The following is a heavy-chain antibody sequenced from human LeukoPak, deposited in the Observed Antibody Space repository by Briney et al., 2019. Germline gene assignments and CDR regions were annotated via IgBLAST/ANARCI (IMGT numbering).Heavy chain of an antibody. Sequence: RGSLRLSCAASGFTFSNYAMHWVRQAPGKGLEYVSAISSNGGSTYHANSVKGRFTISRDNSKNTLYLQMGSLRAEDMAVYYCAREVETGPAAFDIWGQGTMVTVSS. D-gene: IGHD3-10*01. CDR1: GFTFSNYA. CDR2: ISSNGGST. CDR3: AREVETGPAAFDI. J-gene: IGHJ3*02. V-gene: IGHV3-64*01.